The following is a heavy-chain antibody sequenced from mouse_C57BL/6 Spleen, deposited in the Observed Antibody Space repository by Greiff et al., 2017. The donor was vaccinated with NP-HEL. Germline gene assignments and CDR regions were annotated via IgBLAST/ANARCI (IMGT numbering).Heavy chain of an antibody. CDR1: GYTFTSYW. CDR3: VNDYYGRSYFDY. D-gene: IGHD1-1*01. J-gene: IGHJ2*01. Sequence: QVQLQQPGAELVKPGASVKLSCKASGYTFTSYWMHWVKQRPGQGLEWIGMIHPNSGSTNYNEKFKSKATLTVDKSSSTAYMQLSSLTSEDSAVYYCVNDYYGRSYFDYWGQGTTLTVSS. CDR2: IHPNSGST. V-gene: IGHV1-64*01.